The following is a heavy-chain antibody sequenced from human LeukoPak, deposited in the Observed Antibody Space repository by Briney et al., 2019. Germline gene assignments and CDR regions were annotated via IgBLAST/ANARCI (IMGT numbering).Heavy chain of an antibody. CDR2: ISAYNGNT. CDR1: GYTFTSYG. D-gene: IGHD5-18*01. J-gene: IGHJ4*02. Sequence: GASVKVSCKASGYTFTSYGISWVRQAPGQGFEWMGWISAYNGNTNYAQKLQGRVTMTTDTSTSTAYMELRSLRSDDTAVYYCARGPPFVDTAMLDYWGQGTLVTVSS. V-gene: IGHV1-18*01. CDR3: ARGPPFVDTAMLDY.